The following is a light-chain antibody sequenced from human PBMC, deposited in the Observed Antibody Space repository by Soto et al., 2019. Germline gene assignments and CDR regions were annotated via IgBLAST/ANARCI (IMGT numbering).Light chain of an antibody. J-gene: IGLJ2*01. V-gene: IGLV1-40*01. CDR1: SSTIGARFD. CDR3: QSYDTSLSGVV. Sequence: QSVLTQPPSVSGAPGQRVTISCTGSSSTIGARFDVHWYQQLPGTAPKLLIYRNNNRPSGVPDRFSGSKSGTSASLAITGLQAEDEADYYCQSYDTSLSGVVFGGGTKLTVL. CDR2: RNN.